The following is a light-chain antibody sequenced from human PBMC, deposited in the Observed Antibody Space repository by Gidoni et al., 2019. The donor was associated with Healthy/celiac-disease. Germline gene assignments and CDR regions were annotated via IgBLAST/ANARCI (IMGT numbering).Light chain of an antibody. J-gene: IGLJ2*01. Sequence: QSALTQPASVSGSPGPSITISCTGTSSDVGGYNYVSWYQQHPGQAPKLMIYEVSNRPPGVSNRFSGSKSGNTASLTISGLQAEDEADYYCSSYTSSSTRVFGGGTKLTVL. CDR2: EVS. V-gene: IGLV2-14*01. CDR3: SSYTSSSTRV. CDR1: SSDVGGYNY.